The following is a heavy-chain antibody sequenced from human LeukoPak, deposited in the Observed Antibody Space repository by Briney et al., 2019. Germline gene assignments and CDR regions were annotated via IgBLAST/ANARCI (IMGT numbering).Heavy chain of an antibody. CDR3: ARGGIAAALLDAFDI. CDR1: GGSFSGYY. Sequence: SETLCLTCAVYGGSFSGYYWSWIRQPPGKGLEWIGEINHSGSTNYNPSLKSRVTISVDTSKNQFSLKLSSVTAADTAVYYCARGGIAAALLDAFDIWGQGTMVTVSS. V-gene: IGHV4-34*01. D-gene: IGHD6-13*01. J-gene: IGHJ3*02. CDR2: INHSGST.